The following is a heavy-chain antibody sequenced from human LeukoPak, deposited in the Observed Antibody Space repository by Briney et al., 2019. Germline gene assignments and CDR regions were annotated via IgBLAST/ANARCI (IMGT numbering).Heavy chain of an antibody. Sequence: PSETLSLTCIVSGAXVSSYYWSWIRQPPGKGLEWIGYIYYSGSTNYNPSLKSRVTISVDTSNNQFSLKLTSVTAADTAVYYCARGLSNFDYWGQGTLLTVSS. V-gene: IGHV4-59*02. CDR1: GAXVSSYY. D-gene: IGHD3-10*01. CDR3: ARGLSNFDY. CDR2: IYYSGST. J-gene: IGHJ4*02.